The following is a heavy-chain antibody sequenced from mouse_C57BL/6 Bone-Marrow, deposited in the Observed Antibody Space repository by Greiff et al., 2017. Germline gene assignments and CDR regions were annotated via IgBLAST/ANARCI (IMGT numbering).Heavy chain of an antibody. CDR3: ARHEDGIPPSYYDGSSPAWFAY. J-gene: IGHJ3*01. Sequence: QVQLQQSGAELVKPGASVKLSCKASGYTFTEYTIHWVKQRSGQGLEWIGWFYPGRGSIKYNEKFKDKATLTADKSSSTVYMGLSRLTSGAAAVYFCARHEDGIPPSYYDGSSPAWFAYWGQGTLVTVAA. CDR2: FYPGRGSI. CDR1: GYTFTEYT. V-gene: IGHV1-62-2*01. D-gene: IGHD1-1*01.